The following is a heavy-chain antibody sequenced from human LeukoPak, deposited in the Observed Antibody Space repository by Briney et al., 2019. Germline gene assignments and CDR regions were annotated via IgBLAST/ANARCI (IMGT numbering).Heavy chain of an antibody. J-gene: IGHJ5*02. CDR3: ARDSYCSGGSCYAGYDP. CDR1: GYTFTSYY. CDR2: INPSGGST. D-gene: IGHD2-15*01. Sequence: GASVKVSCKASGYTFTSYYMHWVRQAPGQGLEWMGIINPSGGSTSYAQKFQGRVTMTRDMSTSTVYMELSSLRSDDTAVYYCARDSYCSGGSCYAGYDPWGQGTLVTVSS. V-gene: IGHV1-46*01.